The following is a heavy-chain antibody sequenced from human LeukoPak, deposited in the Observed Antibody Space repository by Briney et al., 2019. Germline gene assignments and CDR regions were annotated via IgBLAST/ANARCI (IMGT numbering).Heavy chain of an antibody. CDR1: GYTFTRYG. CDR3: ARAPHLSIAARRDNWFDP. V-gene: IGHV1-18*01. Sequence: GASVKVSCKASGYTFTRYGISWVRQAPGQGLEWMGWISAYNGDTNYAQKFQARVTMTTDTSTSTAYMELRSLRSDDTAVYYCARAPHLSIAARRDNWFDPWGQGTLVTVSS. D-gene: IGHD6-6*01. J-gene: IGHJ5*02. CDR2: ISAYNGDT.